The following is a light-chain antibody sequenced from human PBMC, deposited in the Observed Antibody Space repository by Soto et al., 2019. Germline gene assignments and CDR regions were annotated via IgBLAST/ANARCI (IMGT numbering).Light chain of an antibody. Sequence: VMTQSPATLSLAPWEIVTLSCRASQSVGHNLAWYQQKPGQAPRLLIYGASSRATGIPDRFSGSGSGTDFTLTISRLEPEDFAVYYCQQYGSSPTTFGQGTKLEIK. CDR1: QSVGHN. CDR2: GAS. J-gene: IGKJ1*01. CDR3: QQYGSSPTT. V-gene: IGKV3-20*01.